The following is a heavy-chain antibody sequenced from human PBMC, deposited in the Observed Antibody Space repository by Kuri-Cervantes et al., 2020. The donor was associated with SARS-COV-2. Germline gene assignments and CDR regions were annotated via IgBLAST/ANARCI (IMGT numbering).Heavy chain of an antibody. CDR2: IGTAGDT. CDR1: GFTFSSYD. V-gene: IGHV3-13*01. D-gene: IGHD3-10*01. Sequence: GESLKISCAASGFTFSSYDMHWVRQATGKGLEWVSAIGTAGDTYHPGSVKGRFTISRENAKNSLYLQMNSLRAGDTAVYYCARSAMVRGVTYYYYYGMDVWGQGTTVTVSS. J-gene: IGHJ6*02. CDR3: ARSAMVRGVTYYYYYGMDV.